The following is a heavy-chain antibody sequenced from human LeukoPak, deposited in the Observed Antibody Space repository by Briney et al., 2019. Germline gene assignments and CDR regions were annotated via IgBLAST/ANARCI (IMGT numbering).Heavy chain of an antibody. Sequence: PSETLSLTCTVSGGSISSGGYYWSWIRQHPGKGLEWIGYIYYSGSTYYNPSLKSRVTISVDTSKNQFSPKLSSVTAADTAVYYCAGVLLLGSGSYYLFDYWGQGTLVTVSS. CDR2: IYYSGST. V-gene: IGHV4-31*03. CDR1: GGSISSGGYY. D-gene: IGHD3-10*01. J-gene: IGHJ4*02. CDR3: AGVLLLGSGSYYLFDY.